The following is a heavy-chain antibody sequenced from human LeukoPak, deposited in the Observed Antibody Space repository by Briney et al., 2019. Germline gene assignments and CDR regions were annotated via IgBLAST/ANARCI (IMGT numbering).Heavy chain of an antibody. D-gene: IGHD3-22*01. V-gene: IGHV1-2*02. CDR2: INPNSGGT. J-gene: IGHJ3*02. CDR1: GYTFTGYY. Sequence: ASVKVSCKASGYTFTGYYMHWVRQAPGQGLEWMGWINPNSGGTNYAQKFQGRVTMTRDTSISTAYMELSRLRSDDTAVYYCARDSSGYSVDAFDIWGRGTMVTVSS. CDR3: ARDSSGYSVDAFDI.